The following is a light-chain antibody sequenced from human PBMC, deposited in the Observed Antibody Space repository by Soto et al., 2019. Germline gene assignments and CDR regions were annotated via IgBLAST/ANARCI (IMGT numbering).Light chain of an antibody. CDR1: QSVTSSY. CDR3: QQYGNS. Sequence: EIVLTQSPGTLSLSPGERATLSCRASQSVTSSYLAWYQQKPGQAPRLLIYAASSRATGIPDRFSGSGSGTDFTLTISRLEPEDFAVYYCQQYGNSFGQGTRLEMK. J-gene: IGKJ5*01. V-gene: IGKV3-20*01. CDR2: AAS.